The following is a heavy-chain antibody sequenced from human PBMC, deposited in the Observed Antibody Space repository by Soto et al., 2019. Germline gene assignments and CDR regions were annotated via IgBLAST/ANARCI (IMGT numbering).Heavy chain of an antibody. D-gene: IGHD5-18*01. V-gene: IGHV3-23*01. CDR3: AKTRGVDAAGPGNYFDY. J-gene: IGHJ4*02. Sequence: EVQLLESGGGLVQPGGSLRLSCAASGITFSSYAMSWVRQAPGKGLEWVSTIIGSGGTTYYADSVKGRFTVSRDNSENTLSLQMNVLTAEDTAVYYCAKTRGVDAAGPGNYFDYWGQGTLVSVSS. CDR1: GITFSSYA. CDR2: IIGSGGTT.